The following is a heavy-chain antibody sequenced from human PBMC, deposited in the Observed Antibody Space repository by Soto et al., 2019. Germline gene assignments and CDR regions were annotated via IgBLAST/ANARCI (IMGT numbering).Heavy chain of an antibody. CDR2: IWYDGVNK. CDR3: ARPYGGKIGDAPDL. Sequence: QPGGSLRLSCAASGFSFSSYAMHWVRQAPGKGLEWVAVIWYDGVNKYYADSVKGRFTISRDNSNNTLYVQMNSLKAEDTAVYYCARPYGGKIGDAPDLWGQGTMVTVSS. V-gene: IGHV3-33*01. D-gene: IGHD2-15*01. J-gene: IGHJ3*01. CDR1: GFSFSSYA.